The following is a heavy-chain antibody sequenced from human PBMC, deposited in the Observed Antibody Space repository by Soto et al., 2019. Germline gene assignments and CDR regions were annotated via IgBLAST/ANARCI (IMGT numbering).Heavy chain of an antibody. Sequence: QVQLVQSGAEVKKPGASVKVSWKASGYTFTSYGISWVRQAPGQGLEWMGWISAYNGNTNYAQKLQGRVTMTTDTSTSTAYMELRSLRSDDTAVYYCARFDIVVVVAPDYYGMDVWGQGTTVTVSS. CDR2: ISAYNGNT. V-gene: IGHV1-18*01. CDR1: GYTFTSYG. J-gene: IGHJ6*02. CDR3: ARFDIVVVVAPDYYGMDV. D-gene: IGHD2-15*01.